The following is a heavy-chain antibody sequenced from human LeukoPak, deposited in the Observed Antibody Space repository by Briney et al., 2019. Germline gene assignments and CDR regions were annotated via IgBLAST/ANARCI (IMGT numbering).Heavy chain of an antibody. CDR2: IGYSADT. CDR3: ATSGYSGYDRLS. D-gene: IGHD5-12*01. CDR1: GFIFGSHA. V-gene: IGHV3-23*01. J-gene: IGHJ5*02. Sequence: PGRSLRLSRVASGFIFGSHAMACVRQVPGKGLEWVPVIGYSADTNYADSVKGRLTISTDHSKNTLYLQMNSLRAEDTAVYFCATSGYSGYDRLSWGQGTLVTV.